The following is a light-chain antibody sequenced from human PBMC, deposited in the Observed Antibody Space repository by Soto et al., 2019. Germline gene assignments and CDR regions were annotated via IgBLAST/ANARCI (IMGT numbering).Light chain of an antibody. CDR2: DGF. Sequence: DIVLTQSPATLSLSPGERATLSCGASQSVSSSRLAWYQQKPALAPRLLIYDGFLRATGIPDRFSGSGSGTDFPITISRLEPEDVATYYCQQYGNSPFTFGGGTKVDIK. CDR3: QQYGNSPFT. CDR1: QSVSSSR. V-gene: IGKV3D-20*01. J-gene: IGKJ4*01.